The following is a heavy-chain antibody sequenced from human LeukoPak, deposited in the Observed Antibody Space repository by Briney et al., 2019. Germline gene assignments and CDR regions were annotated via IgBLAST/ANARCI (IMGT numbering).Heavy chain of an antibody. J-gene: IGHJ5*02. CDR3: ARGQGVHDFWSGYFYTWFDP. Sequence: SETLSLTCAVYGGSFSGQYWSWIPQPPGKGLEWMGEINQSGSTNYNPSLKTRVTISVDTSKTQFSLKLSSVTAADTAVYYCARGQGVHDFWSGYFYTWFDPWGQGTLVTVSS. CDR1: GGSFSGQY. CDR2: INQSGST. V-gene: IGHV4-34*01. D-gene: IGHD3-3*01.